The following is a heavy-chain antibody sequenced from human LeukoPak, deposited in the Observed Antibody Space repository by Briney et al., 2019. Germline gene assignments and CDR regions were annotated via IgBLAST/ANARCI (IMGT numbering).Heavy chain of an antibody. CDR3: AKGYSYGIDY. CDR1: GFTFSNSG. CDR2: VRFDASKK. Sequence: GGSLRLSCAASGFTFSNSGMHWVRQAPGEGLEWVAFVRFDASKKYYAESVRGRFTISRDNSKNTLFLQVNSLRTEDTAAYYCAKGYSYGIDYWAQGTLVTVSS. J-gene: IGHJ4*02. D-gene: IGHD5-18*01. V-gene: IGHV3-30*02.